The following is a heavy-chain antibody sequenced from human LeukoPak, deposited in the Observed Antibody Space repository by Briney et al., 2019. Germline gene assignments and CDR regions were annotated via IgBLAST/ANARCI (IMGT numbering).Heavy chain of an antibody. CDR2: LFSGAST. D-gene: IGHD2-21*01. J-gene: IGHJ4*02. Sequence: GGSLRLSCGVSGFSVSNNHMSWVRQAPGKGLEWLSVLFSGASTNYADSVKGRFTISRDQSKNTLFLQMNNLRVEDTAVYYCTRDPVTYCGGDCWGQGALVTVSS. CDR3: TRDPVTYCGGDC. V-gene: IGHV3-53*01. CDR1: GFSVSNNH.